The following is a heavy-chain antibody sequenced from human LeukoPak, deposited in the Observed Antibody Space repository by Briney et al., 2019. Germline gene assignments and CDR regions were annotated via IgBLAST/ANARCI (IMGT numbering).Heavy chain of an antibody. CDR3: ARDASMINFDC. D-gene: IGHD3-16*01. CDR1: GYTFTVYS. Sequence: ASVKVSCKASGYTFTVYSINWLRLAPGQGLEWMGWITTSTGKPTYAQGFTGRFVFSLDTSVSTIYLHINSLKAEDTAVYYCARDASMINFDCWGQGSLVTVSS. V-gene: IGHV7-4-1*02. J-gene: IGHJ4*02. CDR2: ITTSTGKP.